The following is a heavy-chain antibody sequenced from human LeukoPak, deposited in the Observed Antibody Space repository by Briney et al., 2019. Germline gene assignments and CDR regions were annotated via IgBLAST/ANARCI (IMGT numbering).Heavy chain of an antibody. V-gene: IGHV1-24*01. Sequence: GTSVKVSCKVSGYTLTELSMHWVRQAPGKGLEWMGGFGPEDGETIYVQKFQGRVTMTEDASTDTAYMELSSLRSEDTAVYYCAGYRYSRGGGHLDYWGQGTLVTVSS. CDR2: FGPEDGET. CDR3: AGYRYSRGGGHLDY. CDR1: GYTLTELS. D-gene: IGHD1-1*01. J-gene: IGHJ4*02.